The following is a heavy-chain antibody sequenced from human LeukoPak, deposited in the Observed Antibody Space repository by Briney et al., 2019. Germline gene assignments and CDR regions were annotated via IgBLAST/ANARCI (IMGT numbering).Heavy chain of an antibody. Sequence: GGSLRLSCAASGFTFSSYGMSWARQAPGKGVEWVSAISGSGGSTYYADSVKGRFTISRDNSKNTLYLQMNSLRAEDTAVYYCANGVGFGETWGQGTLVTVSS. CDR1: GFTFSSYG. CDR2: ISGSGGST. J-gene: IGHJ5*02. CDR3: ANGVGFGET. D-gene: IGHD3-10*01. V-gene: IGHV3-23*01.